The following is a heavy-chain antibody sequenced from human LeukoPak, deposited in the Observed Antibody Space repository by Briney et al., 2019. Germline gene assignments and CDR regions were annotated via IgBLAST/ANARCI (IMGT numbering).Heavy chain of an antibody. Sequence: SQTLSLTCTVSGGSISSGGYYWSWIRQHPGKGLEWIGYIYYSGSTYYNPSLKSRVTISVDTSKNQFSLKLSSVTAADTAVYYCARGVPVAGRPLDYWGQGTLVTVSS. CDR2: IYYSGST. D-gene: IGHD6-19*01. CDR3: ARGVPVAGRPLDY. V-gene: IGHV4-31*03. CDR1: GGSISSGGYY. J-gene: IGHJ4*02.